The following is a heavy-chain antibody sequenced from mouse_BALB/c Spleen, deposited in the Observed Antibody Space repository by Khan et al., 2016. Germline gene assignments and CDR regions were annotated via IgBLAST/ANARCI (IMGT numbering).Heavy chain of an antibody. Sequence: QVQLKQSGADLVRPGTSVKVSCKASGYAFTNVLIDWIKQRPGQGLDWIGVINPGSGSTNYNEKFKGKATLTADKSSSTAYMQLSSLTSDDSAVYFSASQYGSSYVGFAYWGQGTLVTVSA. CDR3: ASQYGSSYVGFAY. D-gene: IGHD1-1*01. CDR2: INPGSGST. V-gene: IGHV1-54*01. J-gene: IGHJ3*01. CDR1: GYAFTNVL.